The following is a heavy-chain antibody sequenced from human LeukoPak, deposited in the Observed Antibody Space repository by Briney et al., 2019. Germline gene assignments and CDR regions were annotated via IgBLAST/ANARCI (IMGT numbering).Heavy chain of an antibody. J-gene: IGHJ4*02. V-gene: IGHV3-21*04. CDR2: ISRSSSYI. D-gene: IGHD6-13*01. CDR1: GFTFSNYS. CDR3: TRHTAGRSWYDG. Sequence: KSGGSLRLSCAASGFTFSNYSMNWVRQAPGKGLEWVSSISRSSSYIYYADSVKGRFTISRDNAKNSLYLQMNSLKTEDTAVYYCTRHTAGRSWYDGWGQGTLVTVSS.